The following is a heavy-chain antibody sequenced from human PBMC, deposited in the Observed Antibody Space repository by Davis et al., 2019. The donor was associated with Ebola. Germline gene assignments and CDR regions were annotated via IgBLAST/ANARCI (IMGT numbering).Heavy chain of an antibody. V-gene: IGHV3-21*06. J-gene: IGHJ3*02. CDR3: ARVDASSAFDI. CDR2: ISSRSTYI. CDR1: GFIFRSYV. Sequence: GESLKISCAASGFIFRSYVMSWVRQAPGKGLEWVSSISSRSTYIYYADSVKGRFTISRDNAKNSLSLQMNSLRADDTAMYYCARVDASSAFDIWGQGTMVTVSS.